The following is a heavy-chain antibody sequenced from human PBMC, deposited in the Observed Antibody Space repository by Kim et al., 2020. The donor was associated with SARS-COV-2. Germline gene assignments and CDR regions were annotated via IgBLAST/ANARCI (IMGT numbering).Heavy chain of an antibody. CDR1: GFAFSSYG. Sequence: GGSLRLSCAASGFAFSSYGMHWVRQAPGKGLEWVAVISYDGSNKYYADSVKGRFTISRDNSKKTLYLQMNSLRAEDTAVYYCAKDLGGYGGDRFGNYYG. D-gene: IGHD2-21*02. V-gene: IGHV3-30*18. CDR2: ISYDGSNK. J-gene: IGHJ6*01. CDR3: AKDLGGYGGDRFGNYYG.